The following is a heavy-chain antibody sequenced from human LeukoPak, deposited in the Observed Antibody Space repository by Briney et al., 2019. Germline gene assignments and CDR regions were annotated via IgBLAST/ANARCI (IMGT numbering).Heavy chain of an antibody. V-gene: IGHV3-53*01. D-gene: IGHD3-22*01. CDR1: GFTVSSNY. J-gene: IGHJ6*02. CDR3: ARDSPHYYDSSGYYPLGMDV. CDR2: IYSGGST. Sequence: GGSLRLSCAASGFTVSSNYMSWVRQAPGKGLEWVSVIYSGGSTYYADSVKGRFTISRDNSKNTLYLQMNSLRAEDTAVYYCARDSPHYYDSSGYYPLGMDVWGQGTTVTVSS.